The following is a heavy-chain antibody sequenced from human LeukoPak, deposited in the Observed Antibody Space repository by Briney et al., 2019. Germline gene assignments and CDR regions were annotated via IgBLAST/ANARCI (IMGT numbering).Heavy chain of an antibody. D-gene: IGHD3-22*01. CDR2: LYSGGST. CDR3: AKANYDSGSGYYFDY. CDR1: GFNVNSNY. Sequence: GGSLRLSCAASGFNVNSNYMTWVRQAPGKGLEWVSLLYSGGSTYYADSVKGRFTISRDNAKNSLYLQMNSLRAEDMALYYCAKANYDSGSGYYFDYWGQGTLVTVSS. J-gene: IGHJ4*02. V-gene: IGHV3-53*05.